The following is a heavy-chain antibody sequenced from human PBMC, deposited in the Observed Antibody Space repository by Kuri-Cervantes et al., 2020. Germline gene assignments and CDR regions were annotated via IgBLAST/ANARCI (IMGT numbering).Heavy chain of an antibody. D-gene: IGHD6-13*01. V-gene: IGHV4-34*01. CDR2: INHSGST. CDR1: GGSFSSYY. Sequence: SETLSLTCAVYGGSFSSYYWSWIRQPPGKGLEWIGEINHSGSTNYNPSLKSRVTISVDTSKNQFSLKLSSVTAADTAVYYCARRKAAAGKGVDYWGQGTLVTVSS. CDR3: ARRKAAAGKGVDY. J-gene: IGHJ4*02.